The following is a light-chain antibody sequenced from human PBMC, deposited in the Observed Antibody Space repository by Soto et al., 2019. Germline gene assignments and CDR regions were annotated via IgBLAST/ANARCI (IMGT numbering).Light chain of an antibody. Sequence: SSELTQPPSVSVAPGETARISCGGNNVGSRSVHWYQQKPGQAPFLVIYYDSDRPSGIPERFSGSNSGNTATLIISRVEAGDEADYYCQVWEATSDQVVSGGGTKLTVL. J-gene: IGLJ2*01. CDR3: QVWEATSDQVV. V-gene: IGLV3-21*01. CDR1: NVGSRS. CDR2: YDS.